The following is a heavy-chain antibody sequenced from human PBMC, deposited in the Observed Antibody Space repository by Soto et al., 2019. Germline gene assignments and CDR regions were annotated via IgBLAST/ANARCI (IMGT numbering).Heavy chain of an antibody. Sequence: SETLSLPCTVSGGSVSSYYWSWIRQPPGKGLEWIGYIYYSGSTNYNPSLKSRVTISVDTSKNQFSLQLSSVTAADTAVYYCARGLLGCSGGSCYSSLAFDTWGQGTMVTVS. CDR3: ARGLLGCSGGSCYSSLAFDT. CDR1: GGSVSSYY. D-gene: IGHD2-15*01. J-gene: IGHJ3*02. CDR2: IYYSGST. V-gene: IGHV4-59*02.